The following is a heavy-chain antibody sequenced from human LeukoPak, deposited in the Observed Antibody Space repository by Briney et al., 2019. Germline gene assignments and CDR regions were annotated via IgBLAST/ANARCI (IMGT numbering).Heavy chain of an antibody. CDR2: IRYDGSNK. CDR1: GFTFSSYG. V-gene: IGHV3-30*02. Sequence: GGSLRLSCAASGFTFSSYGMHWVRQAPGKGLEWVAFIRYDGSNKYYADSVKGRFTISRDNSKNTLYLQMNSLRAEDTAVYYCARGLPNYYGMDVWGQGTTVTVSS. J-gene: IGHJ6*02. CDR3: ARGLPNYYGMDV.